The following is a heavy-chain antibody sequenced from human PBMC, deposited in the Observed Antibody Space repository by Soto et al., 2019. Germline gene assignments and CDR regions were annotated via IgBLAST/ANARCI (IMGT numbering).Heavy chain of an antibody. Sequence: EVQLLESGGGLAQPGGSLRLSCAASGFTFSTYAMNWVRQAPGKGLEWVSSMTGDGARTNYADSVKGRFTISRDNSKNTLYLQMSGPRADDTAVYYCANGKYYGDSAGSFQNWGQGTLVTVSS. J-gene: IGHJ1*01. CDR3: ANGKYYGDSAGSFQN. V-gene: IGHV3-23*01. CDR1: GFTFSTYA. CDR2: MTGDGART. D-gene: IGHD4-17*01.